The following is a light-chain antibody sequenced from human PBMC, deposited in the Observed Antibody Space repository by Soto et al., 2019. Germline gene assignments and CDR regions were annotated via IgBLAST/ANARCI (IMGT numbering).Light chain of an antibody. V-gene: IGKV3-15*01. CDR2: GAS. J-gene: IGKJ1*01. CDR3: QQYNDWPRT. Sequence: EIVITQAPATSVSPGERATLFCWASQSISNNLAWYQQKAGQAPRLLIYGASTRATGIPARFSGSGSGTEFTLTISSLQSEDFAFYYCQQYNDWPRTLGQGSKVDIK. CDR1: QSISNN.